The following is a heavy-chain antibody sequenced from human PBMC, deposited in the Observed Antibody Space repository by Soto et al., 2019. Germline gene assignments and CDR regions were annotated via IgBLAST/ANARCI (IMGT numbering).Heavy chain of an antibody. CDR3: AKDRIRGTYSSSSFDY. D-gene: IGHD6-6*01. J-gene: IGHJ4*02. CDR1: GGSFSGYY. Sequence: VQLQQWGAGLLKPSETLSLTCAVYGGSFSGYYWSWIRQPPGKGLEWVSAISGSGGSTYYADSVKGRFTISRDNSKNTLYLQMNSLRAEDTAVYYCAKDRIRGTYSSSSFDYWGQGTLVTVSS. V-gene: IGHV3-23*01. CDR2: ISGSGGST.